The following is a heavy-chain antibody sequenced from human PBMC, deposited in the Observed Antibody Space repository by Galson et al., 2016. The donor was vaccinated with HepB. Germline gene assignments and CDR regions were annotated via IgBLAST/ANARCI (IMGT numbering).Heavy chain of an antibody. Sequence: SLRLSCAASGFTFSSYAMSWVRQAPGKGLEWVSRITSDGSDTRYADSVKGRFTISSDNAKNTLYLQINSLRAAATAVYYCATGDYWGQGTLVTVSS. J-gene: IGHJ4*02. D-gene: IGHD1-14*01. CDR2: ITSDGSDT. CDR3: ATGDY. V-gene: IGHV3-74*01. CDR1: GFTFSSYA.